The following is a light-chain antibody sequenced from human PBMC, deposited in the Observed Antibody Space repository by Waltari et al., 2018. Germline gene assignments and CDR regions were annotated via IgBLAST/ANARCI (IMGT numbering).Light chain of an antibody. V-gene: IGKV2-28*01. J-gene: IGKJ3*01. CDR1: QSLLHSNGYNF. CDR3: LQALQTPLFA. Sequence: DIVMTQSPLSLPVTPGEPASISCRSSQSLLHSNGYNFLDWFLQKPGQSPHLLIYLDSNRASGVPDRFSGSASGTDDALKNSRVEAEDVGVYHCLQALQTPLFALGPGTKVHIK. CDR2: LDS.